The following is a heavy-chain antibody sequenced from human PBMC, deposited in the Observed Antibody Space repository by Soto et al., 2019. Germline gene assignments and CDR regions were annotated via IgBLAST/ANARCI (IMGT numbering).Heavy chain of an antibody. CDR3: ARTGKVTTLYYYYGMDV. CDR2: IYHSGST. J-gene: IGHJ6*02. D-gene: IGHD4-4*01. V-gene: IGHV4-4*02. Sequence: SETLSLTCAVSGGSISSSNWWSWVRQPPGKGLEWIGEIYHSGSTNYNPSLKSRVTISVDKSKNQFSLKLSSVTAADTAVYYCARTGKVTTLYYYYGMDVWGQGTTVTVSS. CDR1: GGSISSSNW.